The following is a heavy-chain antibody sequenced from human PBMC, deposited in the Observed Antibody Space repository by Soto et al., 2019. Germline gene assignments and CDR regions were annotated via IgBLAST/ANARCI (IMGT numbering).Heavy chain of an antibody. CDR3: ARDSPERQLHAPYYYYYYMDV. Sequence: GGSLRLSCAASGFTFSSYSMNWVRQAPGKGLEWVSYISSSSSTIYYADSVKGRFTISRDNAKNSLYLQMNSLRAEDTAVYYCARDSPERQLHAPYYYYYYMDVWGKGTTVTVSS. J-gene: IGHJ6*03. CDR2: ISSSSSTI. V-gene: IGHV3-48*01. D-gene: IGHD2-2*01. CDR1: GFTFSSYS.